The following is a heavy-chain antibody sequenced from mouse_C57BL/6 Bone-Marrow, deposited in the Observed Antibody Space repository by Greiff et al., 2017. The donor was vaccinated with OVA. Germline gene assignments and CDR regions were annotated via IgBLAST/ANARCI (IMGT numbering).Heavy chain of an antibody. CDR3: ARHDGYYWYFDV. J-gene: IGHJ1*03. Sequence: EVQRVESGGGLVQPGGSLKLSCAASGFTFSDYYMYWVRQTPEKRLEWVAYISNGGGSTYYPDTVKGRFTISRYNAKNTLYLQMSRLKSEDTAMYYCARHDGYYWYFDVWGTGTTVTVSS. CDR1: GFTFSDYY. CDR2: ISNGGGST. V-gene: IGHV5-12*01. D-gene: IGHD2-3*01.